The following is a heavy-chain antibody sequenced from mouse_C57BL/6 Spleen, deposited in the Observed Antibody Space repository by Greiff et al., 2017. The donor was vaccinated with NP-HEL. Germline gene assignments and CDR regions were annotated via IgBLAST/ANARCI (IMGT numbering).Heavy chain of an antibody. Sequence: VQLQQSGAELVKPGASVKMSCKASGYTFTSYWITWVKQRPGQGLEWIGEIYPGSGSTNYNEKFKSKATLTADTSSSTAYRQLSSLTSEDSAVYFCARGNSDYGDYAMDYWGQGTSVTVSS. J-gene: IGHJ4*01. CDR1: GYTFTSYW. V-gene: IGHV1-55*01. D-gene: IGHD2-4*01. CDR3: ARGNSDYGDYAMDY. CDR2: IYPGSGST.